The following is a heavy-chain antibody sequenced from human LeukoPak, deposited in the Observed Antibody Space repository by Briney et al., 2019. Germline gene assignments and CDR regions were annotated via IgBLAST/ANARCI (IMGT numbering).Heavy chain of an antibody. J-gene: IGHJ4*02. V-gene: IGHV3-7*05. Sequence: GGSLRLSCAASGFTFSSYWMSWVRQAPGKGLEWVANIKQNGSEKYYVDSVKGRFTISRDNAKNSLYLQMNSLRAEDTAVYYCAREGDGYNFDYWGQGTLVTVSS. CDR2: IKQNGSEK. CDR3: AREGDGYNFDY. CDR1: GFTFSSYW. D-gene: IGHD5-24*01.